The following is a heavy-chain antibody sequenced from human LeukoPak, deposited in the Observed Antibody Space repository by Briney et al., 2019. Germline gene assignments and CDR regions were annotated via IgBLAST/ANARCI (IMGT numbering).Heavy chain of an antibody. CDR1: GGSISSYY. D-gene: IGHD3-22*01. Sequence: SETLSLTCTVSGGSISSYYWSWIRQPPGKGLEWIGYIYYSGSTNYNPSLKSRVTISVDTSKNQFSLKLSSVTAADTAVYYCARVGYYDSSGYYNHLSFQHWGQGTLVTVSS. V-gene: IGHV4-59*01. J-gene: IGHJ1*01. CDR2: IYYSGST. CDR3: ARVGYYDSSGYYNHLSFQH.